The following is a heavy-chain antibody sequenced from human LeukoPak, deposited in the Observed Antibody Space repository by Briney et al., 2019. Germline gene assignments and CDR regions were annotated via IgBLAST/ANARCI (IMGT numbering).Heavy chain of an antibody. D-gene: IGHD2-15*01. Sequence: GRSLRPSCAASGFTFSNFGMHWVHQAPGKGLEWVAFIRYDGSTKYYADSVKGRFTISRDNSKNTVYLQMNSLTSEDTAMYYCAKDLFFTGGSCYSGRLQHWGQGTLVTVSS. CDR2: IRYDGSTK. CDR1: GFTFSNFG. V-gene: IGHV3-30*02. J-gene: IGHJ1*01. CDR3: AKDLFFTGGSCYSGRLQH.